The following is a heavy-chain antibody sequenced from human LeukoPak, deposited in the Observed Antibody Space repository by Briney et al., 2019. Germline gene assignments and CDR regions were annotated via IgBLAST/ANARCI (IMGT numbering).Heavy chain of an antibody. D-gene: IGHD6-13*01. J-gene: IGHJ4*02. CDR1: GGSFSGYY. CDR3: ARGRGIAEVGIRY. V-gene: IGHV4-34*01. Sequence: SETLSLTCAVYGGSFSGYYWSWIRQPPKKGLEWIAEIIHSGSTNYNPSLKSRVTISLDTSKNQFSLNAISVTAADTAVYYCARGRGIAEVGIRYWGQGTLVTVSS. CDR2: IIHSGST.